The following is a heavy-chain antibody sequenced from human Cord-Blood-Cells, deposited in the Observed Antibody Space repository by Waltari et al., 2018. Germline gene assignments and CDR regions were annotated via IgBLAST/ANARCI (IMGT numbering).Heavy chain of an antibody. D-gene: IGHD6-19*01. CDR3: ARDGYSSGWYWFDP. CDR1: GYTFTGYY. V-gene: IGHV1-2*06. Sequence: QVQLVQSGAEVKKPGASVKVSCKASGYTFTGYYMHWVRQAPGQGLEWMGRINPNSGGTNYAQKLQGRVTMTRYTAISTAYMELGRLRSDDTAVYYCARDGYSSGWYWFDPWGQGTLVTVSS. J-gene: IGHJ5*02. CDR2: INPNSGGT.